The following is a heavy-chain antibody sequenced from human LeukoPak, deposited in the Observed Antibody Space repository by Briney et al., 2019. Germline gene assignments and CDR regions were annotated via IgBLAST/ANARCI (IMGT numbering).Heavy chain of an antibody. V-gene: IGHV4-34*01. CDR1: GGSFSGYY. Sequence: PSETLSLTCAVYGGSFSGYYWSWIRQPPGKGLEWIGEINHSGSTNYNPSLKSRVTISVVTSKNQFSLKLSSVTAADTAVYYCARGAHRRPSWFDPWGQGTLVTVSS. J-gene: IGHJ5*02. CDR3: ARGAHRRPSWFDP. CDR2: INHSGST. D-gene: IGHD6-6*01.